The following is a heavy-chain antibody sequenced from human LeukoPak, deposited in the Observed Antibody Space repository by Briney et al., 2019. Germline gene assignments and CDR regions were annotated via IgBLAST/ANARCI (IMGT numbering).Heavy chain of an antibody. V-gene: IGHV1-2*02. CDR3: ARDGPTVIGGVKDAFDI. CDR1: GYTFTGYY. D-gene: IGHD3-16*01. J-gene: IGHJ3*02. CDR2: INPNSGGK. Sequence: ASVKVSCKASGYTFTGYYMHSVRQAPGQGLEWMGWINPNSGGKNYAKKCQGRVTMTRDTSISTAFMELSRLRSDDTAVYYCARDGPTVIGGVKDAFDIWGQGTMVTVSS.